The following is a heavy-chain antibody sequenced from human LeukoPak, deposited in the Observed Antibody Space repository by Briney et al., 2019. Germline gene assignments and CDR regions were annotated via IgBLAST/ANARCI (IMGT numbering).Heavy chain of an antibody. CDR3: AKTHRWPSTSVVPAAIVSLYYYYYGMDV. D-gene: IGHD2-2*01. V-gene: IGHV3-23*01. CDR2: ISGSGGST. J-gene: IGHJ6*02. CDR1: GFTFSSYA. Sequence: GGSLRLSCAASGFTFSSYAMSWVRQAPGKGLEWVSAISGSGGSTYYADSVKGRFTISRDNSKNTLYLQMNSLRAEDTAVYYCAKTHRWPSTSVVPAAIVSLYYYYYGMDVWGQGTTVTVSS.